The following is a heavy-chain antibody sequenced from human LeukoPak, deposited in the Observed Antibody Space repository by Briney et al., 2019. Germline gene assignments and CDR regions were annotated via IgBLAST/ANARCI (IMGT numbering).Heavy chain of an antibody. CDR1: GFTFSSYA. Sequence: GGSLRLSCAASGFTFSSYAMHWVRQAPGKGLEWVAVISYDGSNKYYADSVKGRFTISRDNSKNTLYLQMNSLRAEDSAVYYCARDSAYYYGSGSYYYPGYWGQGTLVTVSS. J-gene: IGHJ4*02. V-gene: IGHV3-30-3*01. CDR3: ARDSAYYYGSGSYYYPGY. CDR2: ISYDGSNK. D-gene: IGHD3-10*01.